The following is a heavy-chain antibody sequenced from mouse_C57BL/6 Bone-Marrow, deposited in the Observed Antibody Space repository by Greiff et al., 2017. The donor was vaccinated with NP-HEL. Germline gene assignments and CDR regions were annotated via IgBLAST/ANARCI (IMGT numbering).Heavy chain of an antibody. Sequence: QVQLQQPGAELVRPGTSVKLSCKASGYTFTSYWMHWVKQRPGQGLEWIGVIDPSDSYTNYNQKFKGKATLTVDTSSSTAYMQLSSLTSEDSAVYYCARSRGRSGFAYWGQGTLVTVSA. J-gene: IGHJ3*01. CDR1: GYTFTSYW. D-gene: IGHD1-3*01. CDR3: ARSRGRSGFAY. V-gene: IGHV1-59*01. CDR2: IDPSDSYT.